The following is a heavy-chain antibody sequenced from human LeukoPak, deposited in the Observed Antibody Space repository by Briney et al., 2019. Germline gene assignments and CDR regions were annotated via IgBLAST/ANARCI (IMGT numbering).Heavy chain of an antibody. CDR3: ARLDAFDTAMNRNWFDP. J-gene: IGHJ5*02. CDR2: ISAYNGNT. Sequence: ASVKVSCKASGYTFTSYGISWVRQAPGQGLEWMGWISAYNGNTNYAQKLQGRVTMTTDTSTSTAYMELRSLRSDDTAVYYCARLDAFDTAMNRNWFDPWGQGTLSPSPQ. D-gene: IGHD5-18*01. V-gene: IGHV1-18*01. CDR1: GYTFTSYG.